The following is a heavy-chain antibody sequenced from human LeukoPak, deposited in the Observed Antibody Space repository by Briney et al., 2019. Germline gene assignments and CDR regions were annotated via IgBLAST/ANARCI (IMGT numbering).Heavy chain of an antibody. J-gene: IGHJ5*02. Sequence: PGGSLRLSCAASGFTVSSNYMSWVRQAPGKGLEWVSVIYSGGSTYYADSVKGRFTISRDNSKNTLYLQMNSLRAEDTAVYYCARNYGDYGSGWEAFDPWGQGTLVTVSS. CDR3: ARNYGDYGSGWEAFDP. CDR2: IYSGGST. CDR1: GFTVSSNY. V-gene: IGHV3-53*01. D-gene: IGHD4-17*01.